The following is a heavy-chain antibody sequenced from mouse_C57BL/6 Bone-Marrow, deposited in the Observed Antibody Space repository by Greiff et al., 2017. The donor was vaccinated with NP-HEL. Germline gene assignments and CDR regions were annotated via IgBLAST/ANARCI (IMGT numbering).Heavy chain of an antibody. J-gene: IGHJ2*01. V-gene: IGHV1-19*01. CDR1: GYTFTDYY. CDR3: AREWGLLRDY. Sequence: VQLQQSGPVLVKPGASVKMSCKASGYTFTDYYMNWVKQSPGKSLEWIGVINPYNGGTSYNQKFKGKATLTVAKSSSTAYMELNSLTSEDSAVYYCAREWGLLRDYWGQGTTLTVSS. CDR2: INPYNGGT. D-gene: IGHD2-3*01.